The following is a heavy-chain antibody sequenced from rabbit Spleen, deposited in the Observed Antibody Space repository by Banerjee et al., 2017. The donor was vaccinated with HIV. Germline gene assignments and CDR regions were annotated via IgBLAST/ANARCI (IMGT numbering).Heavy chain of an antibody. J-gene: IGHJ6*01. V-gene: IGHV1S40*01. CDR1: GFDLSNYYY. CDR2: IYTGGSGGI. D-gene: IGHD7-1*01. CDR3: ARFYAGYGDFGYAAM. Sequence: QSLEESGGDLVKPGASLTLTCTASGFDLSNYYYIYWVRQAPGKGLEWIGCIYTGGSGGIYYASWARGRLTISKTSSTTVTLQMTSLTAADTATYFCARFYAGYGDFGYAAMWGPGTLVTVS.